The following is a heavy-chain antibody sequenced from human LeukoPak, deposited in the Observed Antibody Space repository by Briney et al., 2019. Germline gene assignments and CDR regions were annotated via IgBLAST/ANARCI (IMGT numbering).Heavy chain of an antibody. CDR3: ASEAGEIDAFDI. CDR2: IYYSGST. Sequence: SETLSLTCTVSGGSISSYYWSWIRQPPGKGLEWIGYIYYSGSTNYNPSLKSRVTISVDTSKNQFSLKLSSVTAADTAVYYCASEAGEIDAFDIWGQGTMVTVSS. V-gene: IGHV4-59*01. D-gene: IGHD7-27*01. J-gene: IGHJ3*02. CDR1: GGSISSYY.